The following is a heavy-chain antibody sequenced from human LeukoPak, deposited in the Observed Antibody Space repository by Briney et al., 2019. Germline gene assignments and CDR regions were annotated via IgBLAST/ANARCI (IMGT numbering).Heavy chain of an antibody. CDR3: ARANYYDISGYDY. CDR1: GFTFGRYE. D-gene: IGHD3-22*01. J-gene: IGHJ4*02. Sequence: PGGSLRLSCAASGFTFGRYEMNWVRQAPGKGLEWVSYIASSGSTIYYADSVKGRFTISRDNAKNSLYLQMNSLRAEDTAVYYCARANYYDISGYDYWGQGTLVTVSS. V-gene: IGHV3-48*03. CDR2: IASSGSTI.